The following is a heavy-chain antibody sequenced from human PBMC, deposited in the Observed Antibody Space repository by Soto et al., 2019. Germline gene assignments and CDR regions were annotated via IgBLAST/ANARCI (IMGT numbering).Heavy chain of an antibody. CDR1: GFSLSTPAVG. CDR3: AHSFGESRGRYDHYFGLDF. J-gene: IGHJ6*02. D-gene: IGHD3-3*01. V-gene: IGHV2-5*02. Sequence: QITLKESGPTLVKPTETLTLTCTFSGFSLSTPAVGVAWIRQPPGKALEWLALIYWDNDKTYTPSLKTRHNISRGTSKNQVALTMTNMDPVDTATYCCAHSFGESRGRYDHYFGLDFWGQGTPVTVSS. CDR2: IYWDNDK.